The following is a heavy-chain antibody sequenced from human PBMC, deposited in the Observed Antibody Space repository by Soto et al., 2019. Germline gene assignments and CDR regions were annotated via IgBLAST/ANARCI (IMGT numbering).Heavy chain of an antibody. CDR2: ISGSGDAT. D-gene: IGHD6-25*01. CDR3: AKDLRAPATKNFDY. Sequence: EVQLLESGGGLVQFGGSLRLSCAASGFTFNNYAMTWVRQPPGKGLEWVSAISGSGDATFYADSVRGRFTISRDNSKSTLYLQMNSLRAEDTAVYFCAKDLRAPATKNFDYWGQGTLVTDSS. J-gene: IGHJ4*02. CDR1: GFTFNNYA. V-gene: IGHV3-23*01.